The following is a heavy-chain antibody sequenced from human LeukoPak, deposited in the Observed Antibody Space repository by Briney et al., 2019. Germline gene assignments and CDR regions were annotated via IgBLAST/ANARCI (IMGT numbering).Heavy chain of an antibody. D-gene: IGHD1-7*01. CDR3: AGGGRTGTVDY. J-gene: IGHJ4*02. Sequence: PSETLSLTCTVSGGSISSYYWSWIRQPPGKGLEWIGYIYYSGSTNYNPSLKSRVTISVDTSKNQFSLKLSSVTAADTAVYYCAGGGRTGTVDYWGQGTLVTVSS. CDR1: GGSISSYY. V-gene: IGHV4-59*01. CDR2: IYYSGST.